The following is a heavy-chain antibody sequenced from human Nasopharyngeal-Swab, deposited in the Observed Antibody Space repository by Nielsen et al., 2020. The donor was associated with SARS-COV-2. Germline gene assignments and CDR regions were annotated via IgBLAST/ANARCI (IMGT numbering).Heavy chain of an antibody. CDR2: IYPGDSDT. J-gene: IGHJ3*02. CDR1: GYSFTSYW. CDR3: ARVTNEWNAFWSDAFDI. D-gene: IGHD3-3*01. V-gene: IGHV5-51*01. Sequence: GESLKISCKGSGYSFTSYWIGWVRQMPGKGLEWMGIIYPGDSDTRYSPSFQGQVTISADKSISTAYPQWSSLKASDTAMYYCARVTNEWNAFWSDAFDIWGQGTMVTVSS.